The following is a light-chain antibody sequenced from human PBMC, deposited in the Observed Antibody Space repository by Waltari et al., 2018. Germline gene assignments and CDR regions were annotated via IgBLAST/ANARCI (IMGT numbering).Light chain of an antibody. J-gene: IGKJ4*01. Sequence: DTQMTQSPSSLSASVGDRVTITCRAIEFIANHFAWFQQKTGKVPELLIYAASTLQPGVPSRFSGSGSGTDFTLTISSLQPEDVATYYCQKYSSAPLTFGGGTKVEI. CDR2: AAS. V-gene: IGKV1-27*01. CDR1: EFIANH. CDR3: QKYSSAPLT.